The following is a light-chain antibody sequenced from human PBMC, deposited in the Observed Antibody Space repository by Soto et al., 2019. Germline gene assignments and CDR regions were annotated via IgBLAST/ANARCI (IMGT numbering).Light chain of an antibody. CDR3: QQRSNWPIT. Sequence: EVVMTQSPATLSVSPGERVTLSCRASQSVRSNLAWYQQKPGQSPRLLIYEASNRATGIPARFSGSGSGTDFTLTISSLEPEDFALYYCQQRSNWPITFGQGTRLKIK. CDR1: QSVRSN. CDR2: EAS. V-gene: IGKV3-11*01. J-gene: IGKJ5*01.